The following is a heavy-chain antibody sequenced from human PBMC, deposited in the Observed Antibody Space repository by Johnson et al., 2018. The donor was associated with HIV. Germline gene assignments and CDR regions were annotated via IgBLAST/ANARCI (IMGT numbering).Heavy chain of an antibody. D-gene: IGHD1-26*01. J-gene: IGHJ3*02. CDR3: AKTYCGINLDAFEI. CDR2: ISYDGSNK. CDR1: GFTFSSYG. Sequence: QMQLVESGGGVVQPGRSLRLSCAASGFTFSSYGMHWVRQAPGKGLEWVAVISYDGSNKYYADSVKGRFTISRDNSKNTLYLQMNSLRAEDTAVYYCAKTYCGINLDAFEIWGQGTIVTVSS. V-gene: IGHV3-30*18.